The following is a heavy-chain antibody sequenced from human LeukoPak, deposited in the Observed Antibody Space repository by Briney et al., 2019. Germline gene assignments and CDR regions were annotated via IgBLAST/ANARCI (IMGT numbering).Heavy chain of an antibody. J-gene: IGHJ4*02. CDR2: ISYEGINK. Sequence: GGSLRLSCAASGFTFSSYAMHGVRHAPGKGLEWVSVISYEGINKYYPDSVKGGFTISRDNSKNTLYLQMNSRKPGDTAWYYCVRGTMIVGVIPYFDYWGEGSLVSVSS. CDR1: GFTFSSYA. CDR3: VRGTMIVGVIPYFDY. V-gene: IGHV3-30-3*01. D-gene: IGHD3-22*01.